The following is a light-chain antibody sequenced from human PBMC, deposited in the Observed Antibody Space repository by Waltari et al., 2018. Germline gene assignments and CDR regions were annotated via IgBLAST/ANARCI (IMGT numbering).Light chain of an antibody. V-gene: IGKV3-20*01. CDR1: QSVSSGY. J-gene: IGKJ4*01. CDR3: QQYGISPLT. CDR2: AAS. Sequence: EIVLTQSTGTLSLSPGERATLSCRASQSVSSGYLAWYQQKPGQAPRLLIYAASSRATGIPDRFSGSGSGTDFTLTISRLEPEDFAVYYCQQYGISPLTFGGGTKVEIK.